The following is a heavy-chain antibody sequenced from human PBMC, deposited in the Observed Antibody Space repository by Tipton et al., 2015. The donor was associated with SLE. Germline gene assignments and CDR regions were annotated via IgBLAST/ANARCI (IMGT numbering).Heavy chain of an antibody. CDR3: ASGHCSSTSCANSFSDY. J-gene: IGHJ4*02. CDR2: ISSSSSYI. D-gene: IGHD2-2*01. V-gene: IGHV3-21*01. Sequence: GSLRLSCAASGFTFSSYSMNWVRQAPGKGLEWVSSISSSSSYIYYADSVKGRFTISRDNAKNSLYLQMNSLRAEDTAVYYCASGHCSSTSCANSFSDYWGQGTLVTVSS. CDR1: GFTFSSYS.